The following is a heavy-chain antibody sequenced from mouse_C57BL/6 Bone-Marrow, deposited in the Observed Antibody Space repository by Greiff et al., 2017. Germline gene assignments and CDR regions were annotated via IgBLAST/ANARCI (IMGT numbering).Heavy chain of an antibody. D-gene: IGHD2-4*01. CDR3: AREEDDYPFAY. Sequence: QVQLQQPGAELVKPGASVKLSCKASGYTFTSYWMQWVKQRPGQGLEWIGEIDPSDSYTNYNQKFEGKATLTVDTSSSTAYMQLSSLTSEDSAVYYCAREEDDYPFAYWGQGTLVTVSA. J-gene: IGHJ3*01. CDR2: IDPSDSYT. V-gene: IGHV1-50*01. CDR1: GYTFTSYW.